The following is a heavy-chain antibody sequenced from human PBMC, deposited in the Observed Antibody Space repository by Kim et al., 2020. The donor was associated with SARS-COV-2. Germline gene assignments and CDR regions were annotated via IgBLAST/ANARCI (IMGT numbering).Heavy chain of an antibody. D-gene: IGHD6-13*01. CDR3: ARAMWLSSSWYHYYYYMDV. Sequence: SETLSLTCTVSGGSISSYYWSWIRQPPGKGLEWIGYIYYSGSTNYNPSLKSRVTISVDTSKNQFSLKLSSVTAADTAVYYCARAMWLSSSWYHYYYYMDVWGKGTTVTVSS. J-gene: IGHJ6*03. CDR1: GGSISSYY. V-gene: IGHV4-59*01. CDR2: IYYSGST.